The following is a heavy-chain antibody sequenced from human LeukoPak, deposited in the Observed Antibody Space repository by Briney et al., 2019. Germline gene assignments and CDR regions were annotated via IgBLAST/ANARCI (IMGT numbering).Heavy chain of an antibody. CDR1: GFTFSSYG. V-gene: IGHV3-23*01. Sequence: GGTLRLSCAASGFTFSSYGMSWVRQAPGKGLEWVSAISGSGGSTYYADSVKGRFTISRDNSKNTLYLQMNSLRAEDTAAYYCARDGLIFSFDYWGQGTLVTVSS. D-gene: IGHD2-21*01. CDR3: ARDGLIFSFDY. CDR2: ISGSGGST. J-gene: IGHJ4*02.